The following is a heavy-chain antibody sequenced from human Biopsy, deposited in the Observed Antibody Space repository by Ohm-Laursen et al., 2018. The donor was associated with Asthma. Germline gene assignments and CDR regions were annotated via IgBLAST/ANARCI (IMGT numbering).Heavy chain of an antibody. CDR2: IFYSGRT. CDR1: GDAMSTSGSY. Sequence: GTLSLTCIVSGDAMSTSGSYWGWIRQSPGKGLEWIGGIFYSGRTYYNPSLESRVTISADTSKTHFSLKVTSVTAADTAVYYCARAVSSSSYWYFDLWGRGDLVTVSS. J-gene: IGHJ2*01. CDR3: ARAVSSSSYWYFDL. D-gene: IGHD6-6*01. V-gene: IGHV4-39*02.